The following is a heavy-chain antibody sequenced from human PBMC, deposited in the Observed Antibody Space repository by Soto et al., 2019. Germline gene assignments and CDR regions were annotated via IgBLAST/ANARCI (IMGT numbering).Heavy chain of an antibody. J-gene: IGHJ6*02. D-gene: IGHD6-13*01. V-gene: IGHV4-34*01. CDR2: IHHSGST. CDR3: ARGKRGSSWYRGEEKYYYYGMDV. Sequence: QVQLQQWGAGLLKPSETLSLTCTAYGESFNGYYWSWIRQTPGKGLEWIGEIHHSGSTNYNPSLKSRVTFSIDTSKRQFSLKVRSVTAADTAVYYCARGKRGSSWYRGEEKYYYYGMDVWGQGTPVTVSS. CDR1: GESFNGYY.